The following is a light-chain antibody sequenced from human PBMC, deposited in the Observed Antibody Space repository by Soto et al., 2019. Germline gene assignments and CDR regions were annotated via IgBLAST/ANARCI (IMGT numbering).Light chain of an antibody. CDR1: TSDVGGYKY. CDR3: SSYAGSKNFIL. J-gene: IGLJ2*01. Sequence: QSALTQPPSASGSPGQSVTISCTGTTSDVGGYKYVSWYQLHPGKVTKLIISEVNKRPSGVPDRFSGSKSGSTASLTVSGLKAEDEADYFCSSYAGSKNFILFGGGTKLTVL. V-gene: IGLV2-8*01. CDR2: EVN.